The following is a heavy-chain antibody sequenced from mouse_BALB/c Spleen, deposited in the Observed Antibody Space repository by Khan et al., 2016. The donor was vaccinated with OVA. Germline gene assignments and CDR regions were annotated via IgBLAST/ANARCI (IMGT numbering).Heavy chain of an antibody. CDR3: ARMARTIN. V-gene: IGHV5-6-3*01. J-gene: IGHJ2*01. CDR1: GFTFSSYG. Sequence: EVNVVESGGGLVQPGGSLKLSCAASGFTFSSYGMSWVRQTPDKRLELVATINSNGGSTYYPDSVKGRFTISRDNAKNTLYLQRSSLKSEDTAMYYCARMARTINWGQGTTLTVSS. CDR2: INSNGGST.